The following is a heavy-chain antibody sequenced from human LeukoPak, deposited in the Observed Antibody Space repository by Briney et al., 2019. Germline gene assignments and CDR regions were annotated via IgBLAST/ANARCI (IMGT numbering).Heavy chain of an antibody. V-gene: IGHV4-34*01. Sequence: SETLSLTCAVYGGSFSGYYWSWIRRPPGKGLEWIGEINHSGSTNYNPSLKSRVTISVDTSKNQFSLKLSSVTAADTAVYSCARARSGPDAFDIWGQGTMVTVSS. CDR3: ARARSGPDAFDI. CDR1: GGSFSGYY. D-gene: IGHD6-19*01. CDR2: INHSGST. J-gene: IGHJ3*02.